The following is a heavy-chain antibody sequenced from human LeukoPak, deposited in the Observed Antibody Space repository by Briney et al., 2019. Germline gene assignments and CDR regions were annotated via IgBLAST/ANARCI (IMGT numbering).Heavy chain of an antibody. CDR2: INPNSGDT. CDR3: ARDVWGVGAPRLDY. CDR1: GYTFTGYY. J-gene: IGHJ4*02. D-gene: IGHD3-16*01. V-gene: IGHV1-2*02. Sequence: ASVKASCKASGYTFTGYYMHWVRQAPAHGLEGMGWINPNSGDTNFAQKFQGRVTMTRDTSISTAYMELSRLRSDDTAVYYCARDVWGVGAPRLDYWGQGTLVTVSS.